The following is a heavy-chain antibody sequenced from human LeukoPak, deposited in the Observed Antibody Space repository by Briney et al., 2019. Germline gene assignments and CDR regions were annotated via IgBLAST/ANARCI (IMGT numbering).Heavy chain of an antibody. Sequence: PSETLSLTCTVSGGSISSSSYYWGWIRQPPGKGLEWIGSIYYSGSTYYNPSLKSRVTISVDTSKNQFSLKLSSVTAADTAVYYCARHGTPGLPDYWGQGTLVTVSS. V-gene: IGHV4-39*07. J-gene: IGHJ4*02. CDR2: IYYSGST. CDR1: GGSISSSSYY. CDR3: ARHGTPGLPDY. D-gene: IGHD3-16*01.